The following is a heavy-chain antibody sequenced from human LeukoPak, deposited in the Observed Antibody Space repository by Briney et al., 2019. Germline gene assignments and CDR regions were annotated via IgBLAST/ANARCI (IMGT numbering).Heavy chain of an antibody. CDR2: IYSGDST. Sequence: GGSLRLSCAASGFTVSNNYMSCVRQAPGKGLEWVSVIYSGDSTYYADSVKGRFTISRDNSKNTLYLQMNSLRAEDTAVYYCARDCAGDSSGWYFPIDYWGQGTLVTVSS. D-gene: IGHD6-19*01. CDR3: ARDCAGDSSGWYFPIDY. V-gene: IGHV3-53*05. J-gene: IGHJ4*02. CDR1: GFTVSNNY.